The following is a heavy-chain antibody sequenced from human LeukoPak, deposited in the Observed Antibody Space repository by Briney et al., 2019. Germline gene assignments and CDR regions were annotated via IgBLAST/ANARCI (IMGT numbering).Heavy chain of an antibody. CDR3: ARQDYDFWSGYYTHYYGMDV. Sequence: SETLSLTCTVSGGSVSFYYWSWIRQPPGKGLEWIGYIYYSGSTNYNPSLKSRVTISVDTSKNQFSLKLSSVTAADTAVYYCARQDYDFWSGYYTHYYGMDVWGQGTTVTVSS. J-gene: IGHJ6*02. V-gene: IGHV4-59*08. CDR1: GGSVSFYY. CDR2: IYYSGST. D-gene: IGHD3-3*01.